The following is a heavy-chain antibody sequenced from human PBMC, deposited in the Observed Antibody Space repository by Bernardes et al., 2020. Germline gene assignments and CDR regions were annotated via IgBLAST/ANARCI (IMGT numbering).Heavy chain of an antibody. D-gene: IGHD2-21*01. CDR1: GYTFTSYG. J-gene: IGHJ4*02. CDR2: ISVYNGNT. CDR3: ARGGPIYCADDCYSFSFDH. V-gene: IGHV1-18*04. Sequence: ASEKVSCKASGYTFTSYGITWVRQDPGQGLEWIGWISVYNGNTNYEQKFQGRVTMTTDTSTNTAYLELRSLRFDDAAVYYCARGGPIYCADDCYSFSFDHWGQGTLVTVSS.